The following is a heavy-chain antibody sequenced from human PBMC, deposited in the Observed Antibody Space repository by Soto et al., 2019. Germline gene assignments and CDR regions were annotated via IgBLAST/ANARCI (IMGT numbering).Heavy chain of an antibody. CDR1: GGSISSGDYY. D-gene: IGHD2-8*01. V-gene: IGHV4-30-4*01. J-gene: IGHJ6*02. Sequence: SETLSLTCTVSGGSISSGDYYWSWIRQPPGKGLEWIGNIYYSGTTYNNPSLKSRVTISVDTSNNQFSLKLSSVTAADTAVYYCARDGGFCTNGVCPVYYYYGMDVWGQGTTVTVSS. CDR2: IYYSGTT. CDR3: ARDGGFCTNGVCPVYYYYGMDV.